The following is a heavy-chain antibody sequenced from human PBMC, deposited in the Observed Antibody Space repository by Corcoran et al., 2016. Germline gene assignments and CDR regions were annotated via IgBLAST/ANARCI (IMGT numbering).Heavy chain of an antibody. Sequence: QVQLVESGGGVVQPGRSLRLSCAASGFTFSSYGMHWVRQAPGKGLEWVAVIWYDGSNKYYADSVKGRFTISRDNSKNTLYLQMNSLRAEDTAVDYCAREGDQWDPTNYVDYWGQGTLVTVSS. V-gene: IGHV3-33*01. CDR1: GFTFSSYG. CDR2: IWYDGSNK. J-gene: IGHJ4*02. D-gene: IGHD1-26*01. CDR3: AREGDQWDPTNYVDY.